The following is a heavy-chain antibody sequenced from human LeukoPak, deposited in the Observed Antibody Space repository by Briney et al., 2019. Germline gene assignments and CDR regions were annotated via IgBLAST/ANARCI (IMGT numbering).Heavy chain of an antibody. V-gene: IGHV3-30*18. Sequence: PGGSLRLSCAASGFTFSSYGMHWVRQAPGKGLEWVAVISYDGSNKYYADSVKGRFTISRDNSKNTLYLQMNSLRAEDTAVYYCAKDGRFGEFVLWAYYYYYGVDVWGQGTTVTVSS. D-gene: IGHD3-10*01. CDR2: ISYDGSNK. CDR3: AKDGRFGEFVLWAYYYYYGVDV. J-gene: IGHJ6*02. CDR1: GFTFSSYG.